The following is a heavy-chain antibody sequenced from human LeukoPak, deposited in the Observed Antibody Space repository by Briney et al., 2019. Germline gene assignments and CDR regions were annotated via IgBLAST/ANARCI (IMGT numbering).Heavy chain of an antibody. Sequence: GGSLRLSCAASGFTFGSYAMHWVRQAPGKWLEWVAVISYDGSNKSYADSVKGRFTISRDNSKNTLYLQMNSLRAEDTAVYYCARDADPSEGGATSYYSYYMDVWGKGTTVTVSS. J-gene: IGHJ6*03. CDR2: ISYDGSNK. CDR1: GFTFGSYA. D-gene: IGHD1-26*01. V-gene: IGHV3-30*04. CDR3: ARDADPSEGGATSYYSYYMDV.